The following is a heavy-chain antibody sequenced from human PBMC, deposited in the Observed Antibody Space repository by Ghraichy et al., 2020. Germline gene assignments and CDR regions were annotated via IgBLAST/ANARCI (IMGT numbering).Heavy chain of an antibody. D-gene: IGHD6-6*01. CDR2: IYYSGST. CDR3: AKATVAARRVLGFAFDI. Sequence: SQTLSLTCTVSGGSVSSGSYYWSWIRQPPGKGLEWIGYIYYSGSTNYNPSLKSRVTISVDTSKNQFSLKLSSVTAADTAVYYCAKATVAARRVLGFAFDIWGQGTMVTVSS. J-gene: IGHJ3*02. V-gene: IGHV4-61*01. CDR1: GGSVSSGSYY.